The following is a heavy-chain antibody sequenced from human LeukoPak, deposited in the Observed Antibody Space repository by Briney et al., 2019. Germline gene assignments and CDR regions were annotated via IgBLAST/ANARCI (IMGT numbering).Heavy chain of an antibody. CDR2: INPNSGGT. CDR1: GYTFTGYY. J-gene: IGHJ4*02. CDR3: ARELINFHDHTNTGFFDS. D-gene: IGHD1-14*01. Sequence: GASVKVSCKASGYTFTGYYMHWVRQAPGQGLEWMGWINPNSGGTNYAQKFQGRVTMTRDTSISTAYMELSRLRSDDTAVYYCARELINFHDHTNTGFFDSWGQGTLVTVSS. V-gene: IGHV1-2*02.